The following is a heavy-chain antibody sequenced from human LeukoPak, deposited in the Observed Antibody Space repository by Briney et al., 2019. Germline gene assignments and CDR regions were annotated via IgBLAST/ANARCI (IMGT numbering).Heavy chain of an antibody. J-gene: IGHJ5*02. CDR2: IYYIGST. CDR3: ARGNKWFDP. Sequence: SETLSLTCTVAGGSFSTYYWSWIRQPPGKALEWSGYIYYIGSTNYNPSLKSRVTISVDTSKNQYSLRLSSVTAADRAVYYCARGNKWFDPWGQGTLVTVSS. V-gene: IGHV4-59*01. CDR1: GGSFSTYY.